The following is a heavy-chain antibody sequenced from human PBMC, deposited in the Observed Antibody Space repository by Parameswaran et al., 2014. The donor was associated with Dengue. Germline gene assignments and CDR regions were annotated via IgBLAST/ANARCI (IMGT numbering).Heavy chain of an antibody. CDR3: ARGGTGGSFDY. V-gene: IGHV3-7*03. Sequence: RWIRQPPGKGLEWVANIKEDGSEKDYVDSMEGRLTLSRDNAKNSLYLQVNSLRVEDTAVYYCARGGTGGSFDYWGQGTLVTVSS. J-gene: IGHJ4*02. D-gene: IGHD3-16*01. CDR2: IKEDGSEK.